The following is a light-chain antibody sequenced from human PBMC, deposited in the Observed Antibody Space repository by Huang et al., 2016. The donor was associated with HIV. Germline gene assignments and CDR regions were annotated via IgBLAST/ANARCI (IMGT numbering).Light chain of an antibody. J-gene: IGKJ1*01. V-gene: IGKV3-15*01. Sequence: EIVMTQSPATLSVSPGERATLSCRASQSVSSNLAWYQQKPGQAPRLLIYAASTRATGIPARFSVSGSGTEFTLTISSLQSEDFAVYYCQQYNNWPRTFGQGTKVEIK. CDR1: QSVSSN. CDR3: QQYNNWPRT. CDR2: AAS.